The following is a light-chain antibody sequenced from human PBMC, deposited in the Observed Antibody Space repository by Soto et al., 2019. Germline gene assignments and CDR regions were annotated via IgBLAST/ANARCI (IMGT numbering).Light chain of an antibody. Sequence: EIVMTQSPATLSVSPGERATLSCRASRTVSSKLAWYQQKPGQAPRLLIYDGSTRATGIPARFSGSGSGTEFTLPISSLQSEDFSVYFWHQYNNLKTFGQGTKLEIK. CDR2: DGS. J-gene: IGKJ2*01. V-gene: IGKV3-15*01. CDR3: HQYNNLKT. CDR1: RTVSSK.